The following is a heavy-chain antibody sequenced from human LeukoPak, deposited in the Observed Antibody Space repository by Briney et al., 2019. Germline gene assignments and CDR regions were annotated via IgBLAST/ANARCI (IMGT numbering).Heavy chain of an antibody. Sequence: PSETLSLTCTVSGGSISSYYWSWIRQPPGKGLEWIGYIYYSGSTNYNPSLKSRVTISVDMSKNQFSLKLSSVTAADTAVYYCAGREYYYDSSGYQDAFDIWGQGTMVTVSS. CDR3: AGREYYYDSSGYQDAFDI. D-gene: IGHD3-22*01. V-gene: IGHV4-59*01. CDR1: GGSISSYY. CDR2: IYYSGST. J-gene: IGHJ3*02.